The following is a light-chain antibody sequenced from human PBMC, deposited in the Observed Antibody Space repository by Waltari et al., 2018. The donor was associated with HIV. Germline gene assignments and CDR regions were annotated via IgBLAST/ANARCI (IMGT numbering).Light chain of an antibody. Sequence: QSVLTQSPSASGSPGQRVTISCSGNSPNLGCSYVYWYQKVPGTAPKPLIYGHSQRPSGVPARFSGSKSGTTASLAISGLRSEDEADYYCAVWDDGLSGVVFGGGTKLTVL. CDR1: SPNLGCSY. CDR2: GHS. J-gene: IGLJ2*01. CDR3: AVWDDGLSGVV. V-gene: IGLV1-47*01.